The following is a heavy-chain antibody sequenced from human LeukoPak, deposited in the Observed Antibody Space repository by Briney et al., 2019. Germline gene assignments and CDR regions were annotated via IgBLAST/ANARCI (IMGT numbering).Heavy chain of an antibody. V-gene: IGHV3-11*01. D-gene: IGHD3-22*01. CDR2: ISSSGTTM. CDR3: ARHYDTSAYFSNPH. CDR1: GFNFSDYY. J-gene: IGHJ4*02. Sequence: GGSLRLSCGASGFNFSDYYMTWVRQAAGKGLEWVTYISSSGTTMYYADSVKGRFTISRDNAKNSLYLLMNSLRAADTAIYYCARHYDTSAYFSNPHWGQGTLVTVSS.